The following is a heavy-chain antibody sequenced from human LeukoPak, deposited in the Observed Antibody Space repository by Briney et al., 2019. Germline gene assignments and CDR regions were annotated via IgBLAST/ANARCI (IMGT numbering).Heavy chain of an antibody. CDR2: ILYSGST. J-gene: IGHJ4*02. V-gene: IGHV4-39*07. CDR1: GGSISSSSYF. Sequence: SETLSLTCTVSGGSISSSSYFWGWIRQPPGKGLEWIGSILYSGSTYYNPSLKSGVTISVDTSKNQFSLKLSSVTAADTAVYYCARLVGATREFDYWGQGTLVTVSS. D-gene: IGHD1-26*01. CDR3: ARLVGATREFDY.